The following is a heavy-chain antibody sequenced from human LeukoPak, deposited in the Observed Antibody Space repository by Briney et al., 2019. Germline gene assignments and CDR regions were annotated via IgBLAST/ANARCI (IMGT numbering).Heavy chain of an antibody. J-gene: IGHJ6*03. CDR3: ARGLEYSSSAPYYYYYMDV. CDR2: ITGSSSTI. D-gene: IGHD6-6*01. CDR1: GFTFSSFS. Sequence: GGSLRLSCAASGFTFSSFSMNWVRQAPGKGLEWVSFITGSSSTIYYADSVKGRFTISRDNAKNSLYLQMNSLRAEDTAVYYCARGLEYSSSAPYYYYYMDVWGKGTTVTVSS. V-gene: IGHV3-48*01.